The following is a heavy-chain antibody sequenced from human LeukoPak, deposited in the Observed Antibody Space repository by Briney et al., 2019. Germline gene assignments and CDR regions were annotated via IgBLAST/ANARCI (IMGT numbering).Heavy chain of an antibody. Sequence: SETLSLTCTVSGGSISSYYWSWIRQPAGKGLEWIGRIYTSGSTNYNPSLKSRVTISVDTSKNQFSLKLSSVTAADTAVYYCARQVAVAADPGYFDYWGQGTLVTVSS. D-gene: IGHD6-19*01. CDR3: ARQVAVAADPGYFDY. V-gene: IGHV4-4*07. J-gene: IGHJ4*02. CDR1: GGSISSYY. CDR2: IYTSGST.